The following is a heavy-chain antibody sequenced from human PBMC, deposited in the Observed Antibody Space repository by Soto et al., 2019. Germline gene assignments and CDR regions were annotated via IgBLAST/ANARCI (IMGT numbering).Heavy chain of an antibody. CDR3: ARHAKYDSTVTTGTLDY. Sequence: QLQLQESGPGLVKPSETLSLTCTVSRGSISSGYYYWGWLRQSPGKGLEWIGSIYYSGRTSHNPSLKSRVTISVDTSKNQFSLKLSSVTAADTAVYYCARHAKYDSTVTTGTLDYWCQGMLVTVSS. D-gene: IGHD1-1*01. CDR2: IYYSGRT. J-gene: IGHJ4*02. CDR1: RGSISSGYYY. V-gene: IGHV4-39*01.